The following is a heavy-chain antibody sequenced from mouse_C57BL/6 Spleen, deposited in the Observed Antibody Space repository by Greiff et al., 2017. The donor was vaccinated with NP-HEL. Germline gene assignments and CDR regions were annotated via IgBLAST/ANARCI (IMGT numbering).Heavy chain of an antibody. V-gene: IGHV5-12*01. CDR1: GFTFSDYY. J-gene: IGHJ1*03. Sequence: EVMLVESGGGLVQPGGSLKLSCAASGFTFSDYYMYWVRQTPEKRLEWVAYISNGGGSTYYPDTVKGRFTISRDNAKNTQYLQMSRLQSEDTAMYYGAGIPDYYGSSYGYFDVWGTGTTVTVSS. CDR2: ISNGGGST. D-gene: IGHD1-1*01. CDR3: AGIPDYYGSSYGYFDV.